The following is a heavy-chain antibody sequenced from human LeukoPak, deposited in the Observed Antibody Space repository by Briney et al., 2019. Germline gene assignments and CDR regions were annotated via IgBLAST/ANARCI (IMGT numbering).Heavy chain of an antibody. D-gene: IGHD3-22*01. Sequence: PSETLSLTCAVYGGSFSGYYWSWIRQPPGKGLEWISYISTSAGTIYYADSVKGRFTISRDNAKNSLYLQMNSLRAEDTAVYYCARDAIDSSGFDFDYWGQGTLVTVSS. CDR1: GGSFSGYY. J-gene: IGHJ4*02. V-gene: IGHV3-11*01. CDR2: ISTSAGTI. CDR3: ARDAIDSSGFDFDY.